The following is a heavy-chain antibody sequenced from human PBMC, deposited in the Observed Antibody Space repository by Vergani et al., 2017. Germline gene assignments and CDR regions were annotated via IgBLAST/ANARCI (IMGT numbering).Heavy chain of an antibody. D-gene: IGHD2-2*01. CDR2: IIPIFGTA. CDR1: GGTFSSYA. CDR3: ARDALPVVDYYYYYMDV. J-gene: IGHJ6*03. Sequence: QVQLVQSGAEVKKPGSSVKVSCKASGGTFSSYAISWVRQAPGQGLEWMGGIIPIFGTANYAQKFQGRVTITADKSTSTAYMELSSLRSEDTAVYYCARDALPVVDYYYYYMDVWGKGTTVTVSS. V-gene: IGHV1-69*06.